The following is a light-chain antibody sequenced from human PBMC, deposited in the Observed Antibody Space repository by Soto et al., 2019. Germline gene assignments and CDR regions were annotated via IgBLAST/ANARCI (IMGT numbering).Light chain of an antibody. Sequence: LTRCPCTLSMSQGEISTRYCRASQSVSSNHLAWYQQKPGQAPRLLIYGGCSRATGIPVRFSGSGSETDFTLTSTRLEQEDFAMYYCQQYSSSRTFGQGTKVDIK. CDR2: GGC. CDR3: QQYSSSRT. CDR1: QSVSSNH. V-gene: IGKV3-20*01. J-gene: IGKJ1*01.